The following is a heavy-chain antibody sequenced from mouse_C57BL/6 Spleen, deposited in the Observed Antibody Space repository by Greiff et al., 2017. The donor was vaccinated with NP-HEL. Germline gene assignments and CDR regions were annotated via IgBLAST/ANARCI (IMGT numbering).Heavy chain of an antibody. J-gene: IGHJ2*01. CDR2: IHPNSGST. D-gene: IGHD2-5*01. CDR1: GYTFTSYW. Sequence: QVQLQQPGAELVKPGASVKLSCKASGYTFTSYWMHWVKQRPGQGLEWIGMIHPNSGSTNYNSKFKSKATLTVDKSSSTAYMQLSSLTSEDSAVYYCARGDSNYYFDYWGQGTTLTVSS. CDR3: ARGDSNYYFDY. V-gene: IGHV1-64*01.